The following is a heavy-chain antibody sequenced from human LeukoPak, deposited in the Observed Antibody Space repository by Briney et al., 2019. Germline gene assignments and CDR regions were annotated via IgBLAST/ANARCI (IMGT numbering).Heavy chain of an antibody. V-gene: IGHV3-49*03. D-gene: IGHD1-26*01. CDR2: IRSKAYGGTT. CDR1: GFTFGDYA. CDR3: TRVLYSGSYYVDY. J-gene: IGHJ4*02. Sequence: GGSLRLSCTASGFTFGDYAMSWFRQAPGKGLGWVGFIRSKAYGGTTEYAASVKGRFTISRDDSKSIAYLQMNSLKTEDTAVYYCTRVLYSGSYYVDYWGQGTLVTVSS.